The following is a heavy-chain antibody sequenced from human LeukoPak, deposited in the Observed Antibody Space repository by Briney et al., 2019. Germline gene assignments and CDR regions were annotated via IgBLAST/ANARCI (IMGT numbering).Heavy chain of an antibody. V-gene: IGHV1-8*01. J-gene: IGHJ4*02. D-gene: IGHD2-15*01. Sequence: ASVKVSCKASGYTFTSYDINWVRQATGQGLEWMGWMNPNSGNTGYAQKFQGRVTMTRNTSISTAYMELSSLRSEDTAVYYCARGYCSGGSCYSLFPFDYWGQGTLVTVSS. CDR3: ARGYCSGGSCYSLFPFDY. CDR1: GYTFTSYD. CDR2: MNPNSGNT.